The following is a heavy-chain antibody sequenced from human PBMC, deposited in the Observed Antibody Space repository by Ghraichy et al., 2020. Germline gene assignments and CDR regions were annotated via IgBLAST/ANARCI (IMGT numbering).Heavy chain of an antibody. CDR1: GFAFSSSG. D-gene: IGHD6-19*01. CDR2: IRYDGSNT. Sequence: GGSLRLSCAASGFAFSSSGMHWVRQAPGKGLEWVAFIRYDGSNTYYADSVKGRFTISRDNSRKTLSLQMHSLRAEDSAVYYCAKGRISVGDLGTPDFDYWGQGTLVTVSS. CDR3: AKGRISVGDLGTPDFDY. J-gene: IGHJ4*02. V-gene: IGHV3-30*02.